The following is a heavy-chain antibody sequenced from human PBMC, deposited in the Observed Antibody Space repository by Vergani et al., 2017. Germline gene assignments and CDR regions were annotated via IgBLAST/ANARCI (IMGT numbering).Heavy chain of an antibody. CDR2: IIPIFGTA. V-gene: IGHV1-69*12. J-gene: IGHJ5*02. D-gene: IGHD2-15*01. CDR1: GGTFSSYA. CDR3: AGDIDLLTWFDP. Sequence: QVQLVQSGAEVKKPGSSVKVSCKASGGTFSSYAISWVRQAPGQGLEWMGGIIPIFGTANYAQTFQGRVTITADESTSTVYMELSSLRSEDTAVYYCAGDIDLLTWFDPWGQGTLVTVSS.